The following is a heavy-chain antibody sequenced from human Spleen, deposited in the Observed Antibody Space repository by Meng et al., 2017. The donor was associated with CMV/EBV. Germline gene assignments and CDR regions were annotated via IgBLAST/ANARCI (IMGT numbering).Heavy chain of an antibody. D-gene: IGHD3-3*01. Sequence: SLKISCAASGFTFDDYAMHWVRQAPGKGLEWVSGISWNSGSIGYADSVKGRFTISRDNAKNSLYLQMNSLRAEDTALYYCAKGGYDFWSGYSIYFDSWGQGTLVTVSS. CDR2: ISWNSGSI. V-gene: IGHV3-9*01. J-gene: IGHJ4*02. CDR1: GFTFDDYA. CDR3: AKGGYDFWSGYSIYFDS.